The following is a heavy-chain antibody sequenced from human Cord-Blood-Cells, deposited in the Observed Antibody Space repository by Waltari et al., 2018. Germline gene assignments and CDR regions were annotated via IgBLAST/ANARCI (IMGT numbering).Heavy chain of an antibody. J-gene: IGHJ4*02. CDR1: GGSISSSSYY. CDR2: IYYSGIT. CDR3: ARHFGRNIVVVPAAIDY. V-gene: IGHV4-39*01. D-gene: IGHD2-2*01. Sequence: QLQLQESGPGLVKPSETLSLTCTVSGGSISSSSYYWGWIRQPPGKGLEWIGSIYYSGITYYNPSLKGRVTISVDTSKNQFSLKLSSVTAADTAVYYCARHFGRNIVVVPAAIDYWGQGTLVTVSS.